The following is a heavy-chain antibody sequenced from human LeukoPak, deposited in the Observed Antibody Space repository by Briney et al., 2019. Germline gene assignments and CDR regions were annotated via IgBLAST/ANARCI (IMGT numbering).Heavy chain of an antibody. CDR3: AKDSYGGSGSYYLYSFDM. Sequence: GGSLRLSCAASRFTFDDYAMHWVRQAPGKGLEWVSGISWNSGHIGYADSVKGRFTISRDNAKNSLYLQMSSLRVEDTALYYCAKDSYGGSGSYYLYSFDMWGQGTRVTVSS. D-gene: IGHD3-10*01. CDR1: RFTFDDYA. V-gene: IGHV3-9*01. J-gene: IGHJ3*02. CDR2: ISWNSGHI.